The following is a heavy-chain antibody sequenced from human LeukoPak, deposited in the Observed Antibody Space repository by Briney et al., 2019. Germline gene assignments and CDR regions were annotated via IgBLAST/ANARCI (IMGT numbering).Heavy chain of an antibody. CDR3: ASLPHCSSTSCYEGWFDP. Sequence: SETLSLTCTVSGGSISSYYWSWIRQPPGKGLEWIGYIYYSGSTNYNPSLKSRVTISVDTSKNQFSLKLSSVTAADTAVYCCASLPHCSSTSCYEGWFDPWGQGTLVTVSS. J-gene: IGHJ5*02. D-gene: IGHD2-2*01. CDR1: GGSISSYY. V-gene: IGHV4-59*08. CDR2: IYYSGST.